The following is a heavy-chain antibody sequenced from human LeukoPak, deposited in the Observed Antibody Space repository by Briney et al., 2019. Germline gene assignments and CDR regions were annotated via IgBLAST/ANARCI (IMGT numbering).Heavy chain of an antibody. D-gene: IGHD3-10*01. Sequence: GASVRFSCKASGGTFSSYSITWVRQAPGQGLEWMARIIPIFRTANYAQKFQGRVTITADESTTTAYMELRSLRSEDSAVYYCASHSGETDDDFDIWGQGTMVTVSS. V-gene: IGHV1-69*13. CDR3: ASHSGETDDDFDI. J-gene: IGHJ3*02. CDR2: IIPIFRTA. CDR1: GGTFSSYS.